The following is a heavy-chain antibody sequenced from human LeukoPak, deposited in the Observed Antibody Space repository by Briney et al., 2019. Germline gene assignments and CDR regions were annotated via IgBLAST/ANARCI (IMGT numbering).Heavy chain of an antibody. V-gene: IGHV3-21*01. Sequence: PGGSLRLSCAASGFTFSTYNMNWVRQAPGKGLEWVSSITSSSSYIYYADSVKGRFTISRDNAKNSLYLQMNSLRAEDTAVYYCARDRWELQEGFDYWGQGTLVTVSS. J-gene: IGHJ4*02. CDR3: ARDRWELQEGFDY. CDR1: GFTFSTYN. CDR2: ITSSSSYI. D-gene: IGHD1-26*01.